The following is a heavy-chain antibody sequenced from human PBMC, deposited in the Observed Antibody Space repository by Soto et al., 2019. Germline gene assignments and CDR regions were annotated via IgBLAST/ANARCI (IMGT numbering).Heavy chain of an antibody. CDR2: INAGNGNT. CDR1: GYTFTSYG. J-gene: IGHJ6*02. V-gene: IGHV1-3*01. Sequence: SVKVSCKASGYTFTSYGIHWVRQAPGQRLEWTGWINAGNGNTKYSEKFQGRVTITRDTSASTAYLELSSLRSEDTAVYYCARHPNDRCAYYHHSYSGMYVWCQGTSFSVS. CDR3: ARHPNDRCAYYHHSYSGMYV. D-gene: IGHD3-22*01.